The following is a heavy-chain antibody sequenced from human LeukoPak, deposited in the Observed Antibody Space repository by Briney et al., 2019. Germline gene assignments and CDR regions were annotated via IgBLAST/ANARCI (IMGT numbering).Heavy chain of an antibody. J-gene: IGHJ6*02. CDR1: GFPFSDYY. Sequence: PGTSLRLSCVASGFPFSDYYMSWIRQAPGEGLDCVAYISGGGSDIYYADSVKGRFTISRDHAKNSLHLQMNSLRAEDTAVYYCARGFDCSSTSCSCMDVWGQGTTVTVSS. V-gene: IGHV3-11*01. CDR3: ARGFDCSSTSCSCMDV. CDR2: ISGGGSDI. D-gene: IGHD2-2*01.